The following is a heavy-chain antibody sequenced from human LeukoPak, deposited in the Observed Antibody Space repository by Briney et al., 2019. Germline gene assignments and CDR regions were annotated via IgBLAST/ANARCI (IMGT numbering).Heavy chain of an antibody. CDR3: ARDSCSSTSCRRKFDN. V-gene: IGHV4-4*07. J-gene: IGHJ4*02. Sequence: SETLSLTCTVSGGSISSYYWSWIRQPAGKGLEWIGRIYTSGSANYNPSLKSRVTMSVGTSKNQFSLKLSSVTAADSAVYYCARDSCSSTSCRRKFDNWGQGTLVTVSS. D-gene: IGHD2-2*01. CDR2: IYTSGSA. CDR1: GGSISSYY.